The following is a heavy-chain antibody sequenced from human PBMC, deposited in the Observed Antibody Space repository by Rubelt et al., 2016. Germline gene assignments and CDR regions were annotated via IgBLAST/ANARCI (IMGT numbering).Heavy chain of an antibody. J-gene: IGHJ6*02. D-gene: IGHD3-9*01. V-gene: IGHV4-59*08. CDR1: GGSISTFY. Sequence: VSGGSISTFYWTWIRQPPGRGLEWIENLSNGGSTNYNPSLKSRVTISVDTSKNQFSLKLSSVTAADTAVYYCARHQLYDILTGLYGMDVWGQGTTVTVSS. CDR3: ARHQLYDILTGLYGMDV. CDR2: LSNGGST.